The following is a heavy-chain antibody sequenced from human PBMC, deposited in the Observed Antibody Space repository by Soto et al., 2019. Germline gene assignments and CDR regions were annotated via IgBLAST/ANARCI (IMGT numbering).Heavy chain of an antibody. CDR1: GFTFDDYG. V-gene: IGHV3-20*04. CDR3: AREEGLLWFGESMALYDY. Sequence: ESGGGVVRPGGSLRLSCAASGFTFDDYGMSWVRQAPGKGLEWVSGINWNGGSTGYADSVKGRFTISRDNAKNSLYLQMNSLRAEDTALYYCAREEGLLWFGESMALYDYWGQGTLVTVSS. CDR2: INWNGGST. D-gene: IGHD3-10*01. J-gene: IGHJ4*02.